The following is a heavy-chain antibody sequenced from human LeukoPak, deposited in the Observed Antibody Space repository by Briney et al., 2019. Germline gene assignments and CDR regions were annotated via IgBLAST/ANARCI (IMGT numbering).Heavy chain of an antibody. D-gene: IGHD2-2*02. CDR2: INPSGGST. J-gene: IGHJ5*02. CDR3: ARDLNPVGYCSSTSCHNNWFDP. CDR1: GYTFTSYY. Sequence: VSVKVSCKASGYTFTSYYMHWVRQAPGQGLEWMGIINPSGGSTSYAQKFQGRVTMTRDTSTSTVYMELSSLRSEDTAVYYCARDLNPVGYCSSTSCHNNWFDPWGQGTLVTVSS. V-gene: IGHV1-46*01.